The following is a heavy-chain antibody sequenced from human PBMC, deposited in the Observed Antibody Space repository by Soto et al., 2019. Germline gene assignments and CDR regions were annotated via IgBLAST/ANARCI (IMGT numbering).Heavy chain of an antibody. CDR1: GYTFSSYG. V-gene: IGHV1-3*01. CDR2: INVGNGGT. Sequence: ASVKVSCKAPGYTFSSYGMHWVRQAPGHRLEWMGWINVGNGGTAYSQKFQPRVTITRDTTASTAYMELNSLISEDTAVYYCARQDAFDVWGQGTMVTVSS. J-gene: IGHJ3*01. CDR3: ARQDAFDV.